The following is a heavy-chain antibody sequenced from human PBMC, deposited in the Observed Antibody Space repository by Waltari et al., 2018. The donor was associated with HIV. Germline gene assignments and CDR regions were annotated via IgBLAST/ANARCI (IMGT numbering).Heavy chain of an antibody. CDR2: ISWNSGSI. J-gene: IGHJ5*02. Sequence: EVQLVESGGGLVQPGRSLRLSCAASGFTFDDYAMPWVRQPPGKGLEGGSGISWNSGSIDYADSVKGRFTISRDNTKNSLYLQMNSVRAEDTALYYCAKDRGPFIAVAGTWGQGTLVTVSS. V-gene: IGHV3-9*01. CDR3: AKDRGPFIAVAGT. D-gene: IGHD6-19*01. CDR1: GFTFDDYA.